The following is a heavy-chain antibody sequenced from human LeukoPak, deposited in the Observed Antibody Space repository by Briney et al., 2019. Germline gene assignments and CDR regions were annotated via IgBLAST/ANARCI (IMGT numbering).Heavy chain of an antibody. J-gene: IGHJ4*02. CDR1: GFTFSSYW. V-gene: IGHV3-74*01. Sequence: GGSLRLSCAASGFTFSSYWMHWVRQAPGKGLVWVSRINSDGSSTSYADSVKGRFTISRDNSKNTLYLQMNSLRAEDTAVYYCARGYDFWSGYSPFDYWGQGTLVTVSS. CDR2: INSDGSST. D-gene: IGHD3-3*01. CDR3: ARGYDFWSGYSPFDY.